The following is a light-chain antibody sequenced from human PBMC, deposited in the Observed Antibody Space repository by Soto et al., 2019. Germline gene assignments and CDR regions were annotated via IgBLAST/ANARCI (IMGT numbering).Light chain of an antibody. Sequence: EIVLTQSPGTLSLSPGERATLSCRASQSVSSSYVAWYQQKPGQAPRLLIYEASIRAIVIPDRFSGSGSRTDFTLTISRLEPEDFAVYHCQHYGSSPPTFGQGSKVEIK. J-gene: IGKJ1*01. CDR1: QSVSSSY. CDR3: QHYGSSPPT. CDR2: EAS. V-gene: IGKV3-20*01.